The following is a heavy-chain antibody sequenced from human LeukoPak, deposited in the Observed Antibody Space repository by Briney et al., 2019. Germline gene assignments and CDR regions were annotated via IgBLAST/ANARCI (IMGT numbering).Heavy chain of an antibody. J-gene: IGHJ3*02. CDR1: GGTFSSYA. D-gene: IGHD3-22*01. V-gene: IGHV1-69*06. Sequence: WASVKVSCKASGGTFSSYAISWVRQAPGQGLEWMGGIIPIFGTANYAQKFQGRVTITADKSTSTAYMELSSLRSEDTAVYYCARGIAVVKAFVIWGKGKWSPSLQ. CDR2: IIPIFGTA. CDR3: ARGIAVVKAFVI.